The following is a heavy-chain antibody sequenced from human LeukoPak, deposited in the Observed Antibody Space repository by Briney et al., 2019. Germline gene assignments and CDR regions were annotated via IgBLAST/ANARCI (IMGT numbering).Heavy chain of an antibody. CDR3: ARGGSRITMVRGVDNWFDP. CDR2: IYYSGST. J-gene: IGHJ5*02. Sequence: SETLSLTCTVSGYSMSSGYYWSWIRQPPGKGLEWIGYIYYSGSTNYNPSLKSRVTISVDTSKNQFSLKLSSVTAADTAVYYCARGGSRITMVRGVDNWFDPWGQGTLVTVSS. D-gene: IGHD3-10*01. V-gene: IGHV4-61*01. CDR1: GYSMSSGYY.